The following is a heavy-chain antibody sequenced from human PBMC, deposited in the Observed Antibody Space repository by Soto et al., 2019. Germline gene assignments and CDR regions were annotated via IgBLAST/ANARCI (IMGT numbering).Heavy chain of an antibody. CDR3: ARDLWGYCGADCYPLDV. CDR2: MYNTVST. CDR1: GGSISTYY. D-gene: IGHD2-21*02. V-gene: IGHV4-59*01. Sequence: TETLSLTCTVSGGSISTYYWSWIRQPPGKGLEWIGYMYNTVSTIYNPSLKSRVTISVDTSKNQFSLKLNSVTAADTAVYYCARDLWGYCGADCYPLDVWGQGTTVT. J-gene: IGHJ6*02.